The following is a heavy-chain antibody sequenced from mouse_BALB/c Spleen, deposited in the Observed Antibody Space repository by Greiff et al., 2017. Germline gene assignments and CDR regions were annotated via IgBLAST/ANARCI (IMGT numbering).Heavy chain of an antibody. CDR1: GFTFSSFG. J-gene: IGHJ3*01. CDR3: ARAPHYGSSLAWWAY. Sequence: EVLGVEPGGGLLQPGGSRQLSCAASGFTFSSFGMHWVRQAPEKGLEWVAYIISGSSTIYYADTVKGRFTIPRDNPKNTLFLQMTSRRSEDTAMYDCARAPHYGSSLAWWAYWGQGTLVTVSA. CDR2: IISGSSTI. D-gene: IGHD1-1*01. V-gene: IGHV5-17*02.